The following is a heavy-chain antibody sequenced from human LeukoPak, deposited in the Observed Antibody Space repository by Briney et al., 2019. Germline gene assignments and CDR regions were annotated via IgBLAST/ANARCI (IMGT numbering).Heavy chain of an antibody. J-gene: IGHJ4*02. V-gene: IGHV3-7*05. Sequence: TGGSLRLSCAASGFPFSSCWMSWVRQAPGKGLEWVANIKPDGSEKSYVDSVKGRFTISRDNAKNSLYLQMNSLRAEDTAVYYCARGQMAGYWGQGTLVTVSS. CDR1: GFPFSSCW. CDR3: ARGQMAGY. CDR2: IKPDGSEK. D-gene: IGHD5-24*01.